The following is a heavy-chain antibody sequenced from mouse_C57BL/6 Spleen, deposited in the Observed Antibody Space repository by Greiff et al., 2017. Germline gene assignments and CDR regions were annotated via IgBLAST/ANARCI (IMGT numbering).Heavy chain of an antibody. Sequence: EVQLQQSGPELVKPGASVKISCKASGYSFTDYNMNWVKQSNGKSLEWIGVINPNYGTTSYNQKFKGKATLTVDQSASTAYMQLNSLTSEDSAVYYCAHITTVVATRGAMDYWGQGTAVTVSS. CDR3: AHITTVVATRGAMDY. J-gene: IGHJ4*01. D-gene: IGHD1-1*01. CDR2: INPNYGTT. V-gene: IGHV1-39*01. CDR1: GYSFTDYN.